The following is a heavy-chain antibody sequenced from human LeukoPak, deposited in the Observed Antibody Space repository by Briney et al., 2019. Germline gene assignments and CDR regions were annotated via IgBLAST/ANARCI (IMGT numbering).Heavy chain of an antibody. D-gene: IGHD2-2*02. CDR2: ISAYNGNT. V-gene: IGHV1-18*01. Sequence: ASVKVSCKASGYTFASYGISWVRQAPGQGLEWVGWISAYNGNTNYAQKLQGRVTMTTDTSTSTAYMELRSLRSDDTAVYYCARSADCSSTSCYKLGYFQHWGQGTLVTVSS. CDR1: GYTFASYG. CDR3: ARSADCSSTSCYKLGYFQH. J-gene: IGHJ1*01.